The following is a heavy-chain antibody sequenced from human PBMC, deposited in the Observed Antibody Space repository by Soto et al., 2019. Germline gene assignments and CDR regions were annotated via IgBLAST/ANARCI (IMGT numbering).Heavy chain of an antibody. CDR2: IYYSGST. CDR1: GGSISSYY. J-gene: IGHJ5*02. D-gene: IGHD6-6*01. CDR3: ARGKVAIAARRVYNWFDP. Sequence: QVQLQESGPGLVKPSETLSLTCTVSGGSISSYYWSWIRQPPGKGLEWIGYIYYSGSTNYTPSLKSRVTISVDTSKNQFSLKLSSVTAADTAVYYCARGKVAIAARRVYNWFDPWGQGTLVTVSS. V-gene: IGHV4-59*01.